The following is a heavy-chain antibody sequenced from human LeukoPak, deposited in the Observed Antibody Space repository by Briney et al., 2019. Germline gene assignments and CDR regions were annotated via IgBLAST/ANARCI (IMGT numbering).Heavy chain of an antibody. D-gene: IGHD3-10*01. CDR1: GYSISSGYY. CDR2: IYHSGST. CDR3: ARLRGGPAEVDY. V-gene: IGHV4-38-2*01. J-gene: IGHJ4*02. Sequence: KPSETLPLXCAVSGYSISSGYYWGWIRQPPGKGLEWIGSIYHSGSTYYNPSLKSRVTISVDTSKNQFSLKLSSVTAADTAVYYCARLRGGPAEVDYWGQGTLVTVSS.